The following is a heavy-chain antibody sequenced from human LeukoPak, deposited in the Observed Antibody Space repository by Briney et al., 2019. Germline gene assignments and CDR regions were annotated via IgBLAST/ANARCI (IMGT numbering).Heavy chain of an antibody. CDR3: ARRIIGAKRAAASMDV. J-gene: IGHJ6*02. CDR1: GGSISSYY. D-gene: IGHD2-2*01. Sequence: SETLSLTCTVSGGSISSYYWSWIRQPPGKGLEWIGYIYYSGSTNYNPSLKSRVTISVDTSKNQFSLKLSSVTAADTAVYYCARRIIGAKRAAASMDVWGQGTTVTVSS. V-gene: IGHV4-59*08. CDR2: IYYSGST.